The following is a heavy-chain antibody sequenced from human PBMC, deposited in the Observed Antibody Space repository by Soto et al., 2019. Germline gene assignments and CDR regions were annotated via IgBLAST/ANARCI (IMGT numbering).Heavy chain of an antibody. D-gene: IGHD2-2*01. CDR1: GYTFTSYV. V-gene: IGHV1-3*01. CDR3: ARGSNAGLDY. Sequence: ASVKVSCKASGYTFTSYVMHWVRQAPGQRLEWMGWINDGNGNTEYSQKFQGRVTIARDTSASTAYMELSSLRSEDTAVYYCARGSNAGLDYWGQGTLVTVSS. J-gene: IGHJ4*02. CDR2: INDGNGNT.